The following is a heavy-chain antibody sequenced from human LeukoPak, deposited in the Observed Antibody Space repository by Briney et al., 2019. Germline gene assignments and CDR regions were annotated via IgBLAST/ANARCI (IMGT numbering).Heavy chain of an antibody. D-gene: IGHD3-3*01. J-gene: IGHJ4*02. CDR2: IYYSGSA. V-gene: IGHV4-59*01. CDR1: GGSISSYY. Sequence: SETLSLTCTVSGGSISSYYWSWIRQPPGKGLEWIGYIYYSGSANYNPSLKSRVTISVDTSKNQFSLKLSSVTAADTAVYYCAGVSLGWSLAYFDYWGQGTLVTVS. CDR3: AGVSLGWSLAYFDY.